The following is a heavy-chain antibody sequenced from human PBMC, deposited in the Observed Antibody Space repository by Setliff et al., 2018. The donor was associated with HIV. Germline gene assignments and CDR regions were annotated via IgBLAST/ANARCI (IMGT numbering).Heavy chain of an antibody. V-gene: IGHV3-74*01. CDR2: INSDGTII. CDR1: GFTFSTYW. D-gene: IGHD6-6*01. J-gene: IGHJ4*02. Sequence: GGSLRLPCAASGFTFSTYWMHWVRQPPGKGLVWVSRINSDGTIINYADSVKGRFTISRDNARNTLSLQMNSLGAEDTAMYYCVRDRHIVARYFDNWGQGTLVTVSS. CDR3: VRDRHIVARYFDN.